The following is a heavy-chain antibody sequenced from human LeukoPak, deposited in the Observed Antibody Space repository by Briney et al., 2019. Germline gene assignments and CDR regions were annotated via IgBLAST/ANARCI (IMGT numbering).Heavy chain of an antibody. CDR2: INYSGTT. V-gene: IGHV4-59*08. Sequence: SETLSLTCTVSGGSIGYYYWSWIRQPPGKGLEWIGYINYSGTTHYNPSLKSRVTISVDTSKNQFSLNLNSVTATDTAVFYCARHARERYGTSWYDYWGQGALVTVSS. J-gene: IGHJ4*02. D-gene: IGHD6-13*01. CDR1: GGSIGYYY. CDR3: ARHARERYGTSWYDY.